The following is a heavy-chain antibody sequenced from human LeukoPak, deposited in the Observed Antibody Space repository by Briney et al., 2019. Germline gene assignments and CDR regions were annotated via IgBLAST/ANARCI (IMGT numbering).Heavy chain of an antibody. V-gene: IGHV3-30*18. D-gene: IGHD6-6*01. CDR2: ISYDGSHK. CDR1: GFTFSSYI. CDR3: AKAFGWYSTSPIDY. Sequence: GGSLRLSCEASGFTFSSYIMHWVRQAPGKGLEWVALISYDGSHKYYADSVKGRFTISRDNSKNTLYLQMNSLRAEDTAVYYCAKAFGWYSTSPIDYWGQGTLVTVSS. J-gene: IGHJ4*02.